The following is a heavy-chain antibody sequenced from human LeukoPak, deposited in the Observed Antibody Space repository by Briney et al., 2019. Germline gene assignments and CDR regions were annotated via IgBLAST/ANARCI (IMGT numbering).Heavy chain of an antibody. CDR3: ARVTGDSSGSQNFDY. CDR2: INPNSGGT. CDR1: GYTFTGYY. V-gene: IGHV1-2*04. J-gene: IGHJ4*02. D-gene: IGHD3-22*01. Sequence: ASVKVSCKASGYTFTGYYMHWVRQAPGQGLEWMGWINPNSGGTNYAQKFQGWVTMTRDTSISTAYMELSRLRSDDTAVYYCARVTGDSSGSQNFDYWGQGTLVTVSS.